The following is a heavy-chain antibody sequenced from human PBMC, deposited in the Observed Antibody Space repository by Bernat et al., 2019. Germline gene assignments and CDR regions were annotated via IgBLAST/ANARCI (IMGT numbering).Heavy chain of an antibody. J-gene: IGHJ1*01. D-gene: IGHD1-26*01. CDR3: ASHSGSYSPEYFQH. CDR1: GFTFSSYA. Sequence: EVQLLESGGGLVQPGGSLRLSCAASGFTFSSYAMSWVRQAPGKGLEWVSVIYSGGSTYYADSVKGRFTISRHNSKNTLFLQMNSLRAEDTAVYYCASHSGSYSPEYFQHWGQGTLVTVSS. CDR2: IYSGGST. V-gene: IGHV3-23*03.